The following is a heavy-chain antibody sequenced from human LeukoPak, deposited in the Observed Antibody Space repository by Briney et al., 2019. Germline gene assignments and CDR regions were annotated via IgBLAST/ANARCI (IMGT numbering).Heavy chain of an antibody. Sequence: SETLSLTCTVSGDSISSSNYYWGWIRQPPGKGLVWIGTMYYGATTYYNPSLRSRITISVDTSKNQFSLKVNSVTAGDTAVYYCARDRNGNRWYPDAFDIWGQGTMVTVSS. CDR1: GDSISSSNYY. D-gene: IGHD6-13*01. J-gene: IGHJ3*02. V-gene: IGHV4-39*07. CDR2: MYYGATT. CDR3: ARDRNGNRWYPDAFDI.